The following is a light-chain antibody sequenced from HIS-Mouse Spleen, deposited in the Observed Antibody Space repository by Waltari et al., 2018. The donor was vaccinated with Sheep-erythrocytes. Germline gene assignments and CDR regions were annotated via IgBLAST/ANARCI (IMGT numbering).Light chain of an antibody. CDR1: SSDVGGYNY. J-gene: IGLJ1*01. Sequence: QSARTQPRSVSGSPGQSVTISCTGTSSDVGGYNYVSWYQQHPGKAPKLMIYDVSKRPSGVPDRFSGSKSGNTASLTISGLQAEDEADYYCCSYAGSYNHVFATGTKVTV. CDR3: CSYAGSYNHV. CDR2: DVS. V-gene: IGLV2-11*01.